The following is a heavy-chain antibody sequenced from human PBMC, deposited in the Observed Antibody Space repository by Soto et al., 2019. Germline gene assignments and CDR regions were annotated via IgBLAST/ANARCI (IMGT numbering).Heavy chain of an antibody. CDR2: MNPNSGNT. CDR3: ARGGGAMVTYYYYYYMDV. D-gene: IGHD5-18*01. J-gene: IGHJ6*03. V-gene: IGHV1-8*01. Sequence: ASVKVSCTASGYTFTSYDINWVRQATGQGLEWMGWMNPNSGNTGYAQKFQGRVTMTRNTSISTAYMELSSLRSEDTAVYYCARGGGAMVTYYYYYYMDVWGKGTTVTVSS. CDR1: GYTFTSYD.